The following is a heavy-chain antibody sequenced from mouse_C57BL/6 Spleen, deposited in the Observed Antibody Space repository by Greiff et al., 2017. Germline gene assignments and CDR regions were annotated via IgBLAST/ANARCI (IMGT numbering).Heavy chain of an antibody. Sequence: EVQVVESGGGLVKPGGSLKLSCAASGFTFSDYGMHWVRQAPEKGLEWVAYISSGSSTIYSADTVKGRFTISRDNAKNTLFLQMTSLRSEDTAMYYCARTGGYDGLYYYAMDYWGQGTSVTVSS. CDR1: GFTFSDYG. D-gene: IGHD2-2*01. J-gene: IGHJ4*01. V-gene: IGHV5-17*01. CDR2: ISSGSSTI. CDR3: ARTGGYDGLYYYAMDY.